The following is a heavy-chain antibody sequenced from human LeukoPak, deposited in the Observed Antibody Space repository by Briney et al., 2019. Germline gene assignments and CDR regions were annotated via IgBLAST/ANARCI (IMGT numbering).Heavy chain of an antibody. CDR2: ISSSGITR. D-gene: IGHD1-26*01. V-gene: IGHV3-48*02. J-gene: IGHJ3*02. CDR3: ARDRVGATEGDAFDI. CDR1: TFTFSTYS. Sequence: GGSLSLSCAASTFTFSTYSMNWVRQAPGKGLEWVSYISSSGITRYYADSVKGRFTISRDNAKNSLYLQMNSLRDEDTAVYYCARDRVGATEGDAFDIWGHGKMVSVSS.